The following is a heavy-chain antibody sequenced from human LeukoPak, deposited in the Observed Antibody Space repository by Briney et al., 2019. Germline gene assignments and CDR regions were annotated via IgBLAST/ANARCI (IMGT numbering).Heavy chain of an antibody. CDR1: GFTLSSYA. Sequence: PGGSLRLSCAASGFTLSSYAMSWVRQAPGKGLEWVAFIRYDGSNKYYADSVKGRFTISRDNSKNTLYLQMNSLRAEDTTVYYCANIVATYYYYMDVWGKGTTVTISS. J-gene: IGHJ6*03. D-gene: IGHD5-12*01. CDR3: ANIVATYYYYMDV. V-gene: IGHV3-30*02. CDR2: IRYDGSNK.